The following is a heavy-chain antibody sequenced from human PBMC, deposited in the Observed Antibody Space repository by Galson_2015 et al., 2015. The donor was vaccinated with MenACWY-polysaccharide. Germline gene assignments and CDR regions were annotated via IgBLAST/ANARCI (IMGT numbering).Heavy chain of an antibody. CDR3: ARDLPDLPSAGMDV. J-gene: IGHJ6*02. Sequence: SLRLSCAASGFTFSSYWMTWVRQAPGKGLEWVSRINSDGSSTSYAESVKGRFTISRDNAKNTLYLQLNSLRAKDTAVYYCARDLPDLPSAGMDVWGQGTTVTVSS. V-gene: IGHV3-74*01. CDR2: INSDGSST. CDR1: GFTFSSYW. D-gene: IGHD6-25*01.